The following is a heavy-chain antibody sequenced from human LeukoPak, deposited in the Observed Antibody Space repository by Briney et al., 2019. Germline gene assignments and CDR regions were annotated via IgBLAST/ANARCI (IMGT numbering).Heavy chain of an antibody. V-gene: IGHV1-69*05. J-gene: IGHJ4*02. D-gene: IGHD1-1*01. CDR1: GGIISTYG. CDR3: ARDFSHAGLDY. Sequence: SVKVSCKASGGIISTYGIAWVRQAPGQGLEWMGGIVPPFGRVNYAQKFRGRVTMTTDESSSTVYMELTSLISGDTAVYYCARDFSHAGLDYWGQGTLVSVSS. CDR2: IVPPFGRV.